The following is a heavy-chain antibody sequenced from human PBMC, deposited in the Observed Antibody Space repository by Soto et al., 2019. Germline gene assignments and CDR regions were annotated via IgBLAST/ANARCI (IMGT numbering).Heavy chain of an antibody. CDR3: VREDGKVGTNSSFDD. V-gene: IGHV3-21*01. D-gene: IGHD1-26*01. CDR1: GFTFSTYT. CDR2: INGRGNYI. Sequence: PGGSLRLSCASSGFTFSTYTMNWVRQAPGKGLEWLSSINGRGNYIYYAESVKGRFTISRDNAKNSLYLQMDRLRAEDTALYYCVREDGKVGTNSSFDDRRRRALFTASS. J-gene: IGHJ4*01.